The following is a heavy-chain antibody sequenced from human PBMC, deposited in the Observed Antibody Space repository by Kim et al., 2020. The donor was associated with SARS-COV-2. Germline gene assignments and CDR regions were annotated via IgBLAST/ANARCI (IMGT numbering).Heavy chain of an antibody. CDR3: AKYTVTTPPDY. J-gene: IGHJ4*02. V-gene: IGHV3-23*01. Sequence: GGSLRLSCAASGFTFNNYALSWVRQAPGMGLEWVSGIGPGGDTHYVDSVKGRFTISRDNSRNTLSLQMNSLRVEDTAVYYCAKYTVTTPPDYGGQGALVTVS. CDR1: GFTFNNYA. D-gene: IGHD4-17*01. CDR2: IGPGGDT.